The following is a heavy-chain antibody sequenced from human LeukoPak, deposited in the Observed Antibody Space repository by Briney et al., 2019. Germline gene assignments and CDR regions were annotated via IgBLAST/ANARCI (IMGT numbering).Heavy chain of an antibody. D-gene: IGHD3-22*01. CDR1: GFTFSSYA. CDR2: ISYDGSNK. J-gene: IGHJ4*02. V-gene: IGHV3-30-3*01. Sequence: PGRSLRLSCAASGFTFSSYAMHWVRQAPGKGLEWVAVISYDGSNKYYADSVKGRFTISRDNSKNTLYLQMNSLRAEDTAVYYCARRGDTSGYYYFDYWGQGTLVTVSS. CDR3: ARRGDTSGYYYFDY.